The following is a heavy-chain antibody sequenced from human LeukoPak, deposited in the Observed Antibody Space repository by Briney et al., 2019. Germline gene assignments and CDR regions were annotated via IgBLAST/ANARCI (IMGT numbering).Heavy chain of an antibody. CDR2: ISSSGDSI. Sequence: QPGGSLRLSCAASGFIFSSCNMDWVRQAPGKGLEWVSYISSSGDSIYYADSVKGRFTISRDNADNSLYLQMNSLRAEDTAVYYCATDDYHSTGQDYWGQGTLVTVSS. J-gene: IGHJ4*02. D-gene: IGHD3-22*01. V-gene: IGHV3-48*01. CDR3: ATDDYHSTGQDY. CDR1: GFIFSSCN.